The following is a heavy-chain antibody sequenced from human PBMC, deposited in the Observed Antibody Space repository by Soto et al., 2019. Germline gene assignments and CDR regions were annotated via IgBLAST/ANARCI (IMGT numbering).Heavy chain of an antibody. D-gene: IGHD3-10*01. J-gene: IGHJ6*02. V-gene: IGHV3-15*01. Sequence: VGSLRLSCAASGFTFSNAWMSWVRQAPGKGLEWVGRIKSKTDGGATDYAAPVKGRFTISRDDSKNTLYLQMNSLKTEDTAIYYCTTAPYYYGSGSYYNVSFYYYGMDVWGQGTTVTAP. CDR1: GFTFSNAW. CDR3: TTAPYYYGSGSYYNVSFYYYGMDV. CDR2: IKSKTDGGAT.